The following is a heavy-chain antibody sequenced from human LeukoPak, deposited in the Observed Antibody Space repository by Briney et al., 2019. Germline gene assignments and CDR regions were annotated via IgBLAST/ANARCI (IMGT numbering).Heavy chain of an antibody. Sequence: ASLKVSCTASGYTFTSYGISWMRQAPGQGNEWMGWISAYNGNKNYAQKLQGRVTMTTDISTSTAYMELRSLRSDDTAVYYCARSRIVVVPADPYYFDYWGQGGLVTVSS. D-gene: IGHD2-2*01. CDR2: ISAYNGNK. CDR1: GYTFTSYG. CDR3: ARSRIVVVPADPYYFDY. J-gene: IGHJ4*02. V-gene: IGHV1-18*04.